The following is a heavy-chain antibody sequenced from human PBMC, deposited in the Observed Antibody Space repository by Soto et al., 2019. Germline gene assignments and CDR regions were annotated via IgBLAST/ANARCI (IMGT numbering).Heavy chain of an antibody. D-gene: IGHD2-2*01. J-gene: IGHJ4*02. CDR2: ISAYNGNT. Sequence: QVQLVQSGAEVKKPGASVKVSCKASGYTFTSYGISWVRQAPGQGLEWMGWISAYNGNTNYAQKLQGRVTMTTDTSXITDYMELRSLRSDDTAVYYCAREGVCISTSCYVDYWGQGTLVTVSS. CDR3: AREGVCISTSCYVDY. CDR1: GYTFTSYG. V-gene: IGHV1-18*01.